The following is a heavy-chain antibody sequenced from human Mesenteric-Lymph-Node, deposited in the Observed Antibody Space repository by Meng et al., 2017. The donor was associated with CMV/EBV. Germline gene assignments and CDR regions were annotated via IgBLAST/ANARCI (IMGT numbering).Heavy chain of an antibody. D-gene: IGHD3-22*01. J-gene: IGHJ4*02. CDR2: IYYSGST. CDR3: ARDQSGYAKSDY. CDR1: GGSISSDTYY. Sequence: CTVSGGSISSDTYYWSGIRQHPGKGLEWIGYIYYSGSTYYNPSLKSRVTISLDTSKNQFSLRLSSVTAADTAVYYCARDQSGYAKSDYWGQGTLVTVSS. V-gene: IGHV4-31*03.